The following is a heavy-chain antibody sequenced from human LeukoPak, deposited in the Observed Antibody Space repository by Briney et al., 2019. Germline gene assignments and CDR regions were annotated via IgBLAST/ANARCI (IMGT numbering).Heavy chain of an antibody. V-gene: IGHV3-23*01. Sequence: PGGSLRLSCAASGFTFSSYAMSWVRQAPGKGLEWVSAISGSGGSTYYADSVKGRFTTSRDNSKNTLYLQMNRLRAAYTAVYYYAKSDQWLDFDYWGQGTLVTVSS. J-gene: IGHJ4*02. CDR3: AKSDQWLDFDY. D-gene: IGHD5-12*01. CDR1: GFTFSSYA. CDR2: ISGSGGST.